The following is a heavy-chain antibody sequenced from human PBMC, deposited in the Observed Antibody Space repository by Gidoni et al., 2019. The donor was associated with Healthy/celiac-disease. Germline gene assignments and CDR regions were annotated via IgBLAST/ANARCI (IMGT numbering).Heavy chain of an antibody. CDR1: GLTFSGYS. J-gene: IGHJ4*02. Sequence: EVQRVESGGGLVQPGGSLRLSWAASGLTFSGYSMNWVRQAPGKGLGWVSYISSSSSSLHYADSVKGRFTISRDNAKNSLYLQMNSLRDEATAVYYCAREADVWSGYYNYWGQGTLVTVSS. V-gene: IGHV3-48*02. CDR3: AREADVWSGYYNY. CDR2: ISSSSSSL. D-gene: IGHD3-3*01.